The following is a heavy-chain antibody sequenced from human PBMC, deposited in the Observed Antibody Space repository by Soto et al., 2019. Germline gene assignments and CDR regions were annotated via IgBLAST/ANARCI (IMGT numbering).Heavy chain of an antibody. D-gene: IGHD2-21*01. Sequence: SETLSLTCTVSGGSISSFGYYWSWIRQHPGKGLESIGYIYYSGSTYYNPSLKSRVTISVDTSKNQFSLNLSSVTAADTAVYYCARVRLRQHIDYWGQGTLVTVSS. CDR1: GGSISSFGYY. CDR2: IYYSGST. V-gene: IGHV4-31*03. CDR3: ARVRLRQHIDY. J-gene: IGHJ4*02.